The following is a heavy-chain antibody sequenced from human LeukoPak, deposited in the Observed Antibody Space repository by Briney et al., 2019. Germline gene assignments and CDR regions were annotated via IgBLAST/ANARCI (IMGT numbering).Heavy chain of an antibody. D-gene: IGHD2/OR15-2a*01. CDR3: ARGNNPYYFDY. V-gene: IGHV4-30-4*08. J-gene: IGHJ4*02. Sequence: KPSETLSLTCTVSGGSINSGDYYWSWIRQPPGKGLEWIGCIYYSGNSFYNPPLKSRVTISVDTSKNHVSLNLSSVTAADTAVYYCARGNNPYYFDYWGQGTLVTVSS. CDR1: GGSINSGDYY. CDR2: IYYSGNS.